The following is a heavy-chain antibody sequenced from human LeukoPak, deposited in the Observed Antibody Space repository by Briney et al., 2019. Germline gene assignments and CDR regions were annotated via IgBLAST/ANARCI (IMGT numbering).Heavy chain of an antibody. CDR3: ARVLPPYYYYGMDV. Sequence: PGGSLRLSCAASGFTFSAYHINWVRQAPGKGLEWVSSLSSSGSYIYYADSVKGRFTISRDNAKNSLYLQMNSLRAEDTAVYYCARVLPPYYYYGMDVWGQGTTVTVSS. J-gene: IGHJ6*02. V-gene: IGHV3-21*01. CDR2: LSSSGSYI. CDR1: GFTFSAYH.